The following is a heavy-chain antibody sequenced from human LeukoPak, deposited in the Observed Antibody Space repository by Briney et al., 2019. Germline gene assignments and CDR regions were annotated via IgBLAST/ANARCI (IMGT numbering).Heavy chain of an antibody. CDR1: GYTFTSYD. D-gene: IGHD2-8*01. CDR3: ARDRPAHIVLMVYAIDAFDI. J-gene: IGHJ3*02. CDR2: ISAYNGNT. Sequence: ASVKVSCKASGYTFTSYDINWVRQATGQGLEWMGWISAYNGNTNYAQKLQGRVTMTTDTSTSTAYMELRSLRSDDTAVYYCARDRPAHIVLMVYAIDAFDIWGQGTMVTVSS. V-gene: IGHV1-18*01.